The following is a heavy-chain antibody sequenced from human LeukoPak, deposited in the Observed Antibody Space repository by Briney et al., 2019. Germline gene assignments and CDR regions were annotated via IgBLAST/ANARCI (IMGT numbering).Heavy chain of an antibody. J-gene: IGHJ4*02. Sequence: VASVTVSCTASGYTFTSYGISWVRQAPGQGLEWMGIINPSGGSTSYAQKFQGRVTMTRDTSTSTVYMELSSLRSEDTAVYYCARDPHGSGYSTGDYWGQGTLVTVSS. V-gene: IGHV1-46*01. CDR3: ARDPHGSGYSTGDY. CDR2: INPSGGST. D-gene: IGHD3-3*01. CDR1: GYTFTSYG.